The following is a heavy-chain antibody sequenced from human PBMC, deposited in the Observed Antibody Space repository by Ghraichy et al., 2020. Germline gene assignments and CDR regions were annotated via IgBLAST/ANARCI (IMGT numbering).Heavy chain of an antibody. Sequence: GGSLRLSCGASGFKFDDFGMQWVRQVPGKGLQWVSGISWNSGSKGYADAVKGRFTISRDDAKNSLYLQMNSLTPDDTGLYYCVKGMTTLPYRSVDVWGQGTTVVVSS. V-gene: IGHV3-9*01. CDR1: GFKFDDFG. CDR2: ISWNSGSK. CDR3: VKGMTTLPYRSVDV. J-gene: IGHJ6*02. D-gene: IGHD6-19*01.